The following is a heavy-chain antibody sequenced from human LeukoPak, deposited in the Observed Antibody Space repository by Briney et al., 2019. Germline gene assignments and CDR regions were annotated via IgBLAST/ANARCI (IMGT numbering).Heavy chain of an antibody. CDR1: GGSISSGNW. CDR3: ATRKLGNDY. D-gene: IGHD7-27*01. CDR2: IYHSGST. Sequence: SETLSLTCAVSGGSISSGNWWSWVRQPPGKGLEWIGQIYHSGSTKYNPSLKSRVTTSLDKSKNQFSLKLYSVTAADTAVYYCATRKLGNDYWGQGTLVTVSS. V-gene: IGHV4-4*02. J-gene: IGHJ4*02.